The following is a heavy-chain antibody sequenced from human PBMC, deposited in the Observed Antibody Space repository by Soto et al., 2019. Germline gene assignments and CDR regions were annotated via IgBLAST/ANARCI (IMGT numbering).Heavy chain of an antibody. CDR2: ISSGSNYT. V-gene: IGHV3-21*06. J-gene: IGHJ6*03. CDR3: ARDFKESQYYYYCMDV. CDR1: GFTFSSYS. Sequence: EVQLVESGGGLVKPGGSLRLSCVVSGFTFSSYSMNWVRQAPGKGLEWVSSISSGSNYTYYADSVKGRFTISRDNAKNAVYLQMNSLRADDTALYYCARDFKESQYYYYCMDVWGKGTTVTVSS. D-gene: IGHD3-10*01.